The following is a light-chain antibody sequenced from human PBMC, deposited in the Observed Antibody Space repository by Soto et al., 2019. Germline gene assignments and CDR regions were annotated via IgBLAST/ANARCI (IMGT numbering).Light chain of an antibody. CDR1: QSISDW. J-gene: IGKJ1*01. V-gene: IGKV1-5*03. CDR3: XQYDTYPTT. CDR2: RAS. Sequence: DIQMTQSPSTLSASVGDRVTIACRASQSISDWLAWYQQKPGQAPKFLIYRASNLANGVPSRFXXSGXGXXXXXTXXXLXPXDFAAYYCXQYDTYPTTFGQGTKVEIK.